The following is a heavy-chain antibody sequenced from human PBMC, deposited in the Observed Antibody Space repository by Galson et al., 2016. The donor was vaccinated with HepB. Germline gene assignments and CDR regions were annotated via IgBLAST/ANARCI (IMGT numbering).Heavy chain of an antibody. V-gene: IGHV3-7*01. CDR1: GFTFSYYW. CDR3: TRDFGYSNYD. CDR2: IKEDGGEK. D-gene: IGHD6-13*01. Sequence: SLRLSCADSGFTFSYYWMSWVRQGPGKGLEWVGNIKEDGGEKNYVDSEKGRFSISRDNAKNSLYLQMNSLRVEDTAVYYCTRDFGYSNYDWGQGTLVTVSS. J-gene: IGHJ4*02.